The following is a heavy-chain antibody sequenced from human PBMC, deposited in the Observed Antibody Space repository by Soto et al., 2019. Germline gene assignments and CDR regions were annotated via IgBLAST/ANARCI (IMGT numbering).Heavy chain of an antibody. CDR2: IYTDGSRT. CDR3: ARGVRGSYGLDI. D-gene: IGHD4-17*01. V-gene: IGHV3-74*01. Sequence: EVQLVESGGGLVQPGGSLRLSCAVSGFTFSYYWMHWVRQAPGKGLVWVSRIYTDGSRTNYADSVKGRFTISRDNAENTLYLQMNSLRAEETAVYYCARGVRGSYGLDIWGQGTMVTVSS. J-gene: IGHJ3*02. CDR1: GFTFSYYW.